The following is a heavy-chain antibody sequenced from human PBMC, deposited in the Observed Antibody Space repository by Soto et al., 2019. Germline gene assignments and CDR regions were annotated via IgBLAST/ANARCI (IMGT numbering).Heavy chain of an antibody. CDR2: IRGSGGST. J-gene: IGHJ4*02. CDR1: GFTFSSYA. CDR3: AKGLSAAGWGFDY. D-gene: IGHD6-13*01. V-gene: IGHV3-23*01. Sequence: EVQLLESGGGLVQPGGSLRLSCAASGFTFSSYAMSWVRQAPGKGLEWVSAIRGSGGSTYYADSVKGRFTISRDKSKNTLYLQMNSLSVDDTAVYYCAKGLSAAGWGFDYWGQGTLVTVSS.